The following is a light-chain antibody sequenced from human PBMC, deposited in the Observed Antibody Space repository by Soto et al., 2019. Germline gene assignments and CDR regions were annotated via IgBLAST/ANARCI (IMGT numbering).Light chain of an antibody. J-gene: IGLJ3*02. Sequence: QSALTQPRSVSGSPGQSVTISCTGPSRDVGGYNYVSWYQHHPGTAPKVMIYDVTKRPSGVPDRFSGSKSGNTASLTISGLQAEDEADYYCCSYAGSYTWVFGGGTKLTVL. CDR3: CSYAGSYTWV. CDR2: DVT. CDR1: SRDVGGYNY. V-gene: IGLV2-11*01.